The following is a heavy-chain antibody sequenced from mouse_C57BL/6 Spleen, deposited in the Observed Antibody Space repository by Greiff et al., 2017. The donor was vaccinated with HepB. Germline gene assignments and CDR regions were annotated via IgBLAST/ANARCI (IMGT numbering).Heavy chain of an antibody. D-gene: IGHD1-1*01. V-gene: IGHV1-18*01. CDR2: INPNNGGT. J-gene: IGHJ2*01. CDR3: AKIRPDYYCSFNFDY. CDR1: GYTFTDYN. Sequence: VQLQQSGPELVKPGASVKIPCKASGYTFTDYNMDWVKQSHGKSLEWIGDINPNNGGTIYNQKFKGKATLTVDKSSSTAYMELRSLTSEDTSVYYWAKIRPDYYCSFNFDYWGQGTTLTVSS.